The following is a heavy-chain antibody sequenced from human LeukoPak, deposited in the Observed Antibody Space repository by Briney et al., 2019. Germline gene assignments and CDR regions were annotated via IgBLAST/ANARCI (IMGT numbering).Heavy chain of an antibody. CDR2: TSNDGSNK. D-gene: IGHD3-22*01. J-gene: IGHJ4*02. Sequence: GGSLRLSCAASGFTFTNYGMHWVRQAPGKGLEWVAVTSNDGSNKKYADSVKGRFTISRDNSKSTLYIQMNSLRAEDTAVYYCARDGAYYDSSGYLTYWGQGTWSPSPQ. CDR1: GFTFTNYG. CDR3: ARDGAYYDSSGYLTY. V-gene: IGHV3-33*05.